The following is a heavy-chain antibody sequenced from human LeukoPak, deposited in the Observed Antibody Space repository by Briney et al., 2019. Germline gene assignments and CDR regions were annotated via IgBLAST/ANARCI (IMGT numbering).Heavy chain of an antibody. CDR3: ARTLMNCSGGSCSPYYFDY. D-gene: IGHD2-15*01. J-gene: IGHJ4*02. Sequence: SGGSLRLSCSASGFDFRMYAMHWVRQAPGKGLEWVAIIWRGGNYNFYVDAVKGRFTISRDNAKNSLYLQMNSLRAEDTAVYYCARTLMNCSGGSCSPYYFDYWGQGTLVTVSS. CDR1: GFDFRMYA. CDR2: IWRGGNYN. V-gene: IGHV3-33*01.